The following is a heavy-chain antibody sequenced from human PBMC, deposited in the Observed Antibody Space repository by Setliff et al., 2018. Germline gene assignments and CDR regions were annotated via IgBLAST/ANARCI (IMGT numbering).Heavy chain of an antibody. CDR3: AKDDQIRGHNLDY. CDR1: GFTFSSYA. V-gene: IGHV3-23*01. CDR2: ISSSGSTI. D-gene: IGHD3-10*01. J-gene: IGHJ4*02. Sequence: PGGSLRLSCAASGFTFSSYAMHWVRQAPGKGLEWVAVISSSGSTIYYADSVKGRFTISRDNSNNTLYLQMNSLRADDTATYYCAKDDQIRGHNLDYWGQGTLVTVSS.